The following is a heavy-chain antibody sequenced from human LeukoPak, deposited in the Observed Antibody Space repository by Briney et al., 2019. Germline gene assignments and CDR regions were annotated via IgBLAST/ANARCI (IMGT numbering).Heavy chain of an antibody. CDR1: GYTFTSYG. J-gene: IGHJ4*02. D-gene: IGHD3-22*01. Sequence: LVKVSCKASGYTFTSYGISWVRQAPGQGLEWMGRIIPILGIANYAQKFQGRVTITADKSTSTAYMELSSLRSEDTAVYYCARDRRDYYDSSGYYYWGQGTLVTVSS. V-gene: IGHV1-69*04. CDR3: ARDRRDYYDSSGYYY. CDR2: IIPILGIA.